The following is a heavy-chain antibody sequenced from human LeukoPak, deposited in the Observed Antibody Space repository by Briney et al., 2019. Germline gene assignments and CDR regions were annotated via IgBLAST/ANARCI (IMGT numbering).Heavy chain of an antibody. D-gene: IGHD1-14*01. CDR1: GFTFSSYS. CDR3: ARAGASYAMDV. CDR2: IFVDGSST. Sequence: GGSLRLSCVASGFTFSSYSMHWVRQAPGKGLVWVSRIFVDGSSTSYADSVKGRFTISRDNTKNTLYLQMSSLRDDDTAVYYCARAGASYAMDVWGQGTMVTVS. J-gene: IGHJ3*01. V-gene: IGHV3-74*01.